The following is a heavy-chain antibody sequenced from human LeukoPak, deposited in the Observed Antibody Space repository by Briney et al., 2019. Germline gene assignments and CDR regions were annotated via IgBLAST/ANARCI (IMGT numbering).Heavy chain of an antibody. V-gene: IGHV1-24*01. CDR1: GYTLTELS. D-gene: IGHD6-13*01. Sequence: ASVKVSCKVSGYTLTELSMHRVRQAPGKGLEWMGGFDPEDGETIYAQKFQGRVTMTGDTSTDTAYMELSSLRSEDTAVYYCATGRGGSSWLYYWGQGTLVTVSS. CDR2: FDPEDGET. CDR3: ATGRGGSSWLYY. J-gene: IGHJ4*02.